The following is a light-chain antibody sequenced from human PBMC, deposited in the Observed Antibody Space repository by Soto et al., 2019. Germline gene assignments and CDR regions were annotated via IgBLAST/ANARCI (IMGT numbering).Light chain of an antibody. J-gene: IGKJ5*01. V-gene: IGKV1-17*01. CDR1: QCIGNY. CDR3: LQYYDYPFT. CDR2: AIS. Sequence: DIQMTQSPSSLSASIGDRVTITCRASQCIGNYLGGYQQKPGKGPKRLVYAISSFHSGVPSRFSGSGSGTEFTLTISSLQPEDFATYYCLQYYDYPFTFGQGTRLEIK.